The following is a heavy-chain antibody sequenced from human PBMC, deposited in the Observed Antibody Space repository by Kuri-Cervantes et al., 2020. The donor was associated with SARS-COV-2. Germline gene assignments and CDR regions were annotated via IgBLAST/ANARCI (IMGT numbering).Heavy chain of an antibody. D-gene: IGHD5-12*01. J-gene: IGHJ4*02. CDR2: INHSGST. V-gene: IGHV4-34*01. CDR3: ARLIGYSGYDYSFGYFDY. CDR1: GGSFSGYY. Sequence: SCAVYGGSFSGYYWSWIRQPPGKGLEWIGEINHSGSTNYNPSLKSRVTISVDTSKNQFSLKLSSVTAADTAVYYCARLIGYSGYDYSFGYFDYWGQGTLVTVSS.